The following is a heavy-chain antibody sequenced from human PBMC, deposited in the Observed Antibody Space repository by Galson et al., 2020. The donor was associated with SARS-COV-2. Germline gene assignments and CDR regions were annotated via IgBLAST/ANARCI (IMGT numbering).Heavy chain of an antibody. V-gene: IGHV4-38-2*02. CDR2: IDHSGST. Sequence: SETLSLTCAVSGYSISSGYYWGWIRQPPGKGLEWIGRIDHSGSTYYNPSLKSRVTISVDTSKNQFSLKLSSVTAADTAVYYCARDMAVTPGGGDYWGQGTLVTVSS. D-gene: IGHD2-8*02. J-gene: IGHJ4*02. CDR1: GYSISSGYY. CDR3: ARDMAVTPGGGDY.